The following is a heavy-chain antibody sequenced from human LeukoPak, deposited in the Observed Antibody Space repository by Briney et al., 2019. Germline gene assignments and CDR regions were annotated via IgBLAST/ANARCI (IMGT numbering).Heavy chain of an antibody. Sequence: GGSLRLSCVASGFTFSNYVMSWVRQAPGKGLEWVSGISGSGGSTYYADSVKGRFTISRDNSKNTLYLQMNSLRAEDTAVYYCAKDRLRDNYGSGSLWDFDYWGQGTLVTVSS. J-gene: IGHJ4*02. CDR1: GFTFSNYV. CDR2: ISGSGGST. CDR3: AKDRLRDNYGSGSLWDFDY. D-gene: IGHD3-10*01. V-gene: IGHV3-23*01.